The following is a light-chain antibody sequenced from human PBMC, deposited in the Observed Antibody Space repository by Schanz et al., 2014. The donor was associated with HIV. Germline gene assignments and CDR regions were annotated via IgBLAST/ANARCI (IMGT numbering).Light chain of an antibody. CDR2: AVS. CDR3: QHLNSYLT. CDR1: QDVRGD. J-gene: IGKJ4*01. V-gene: IGKV1-6*02. Sequence: AIQMTQSPSSLSASVGDRVTFTCRASQDVRGDLSWYQQKSGKAPKLLIYAVSTLESGVPSRFSGSGSGTDFALTISSMQPEDFATYYCQHLNSYLTFGGGTTVEIK.